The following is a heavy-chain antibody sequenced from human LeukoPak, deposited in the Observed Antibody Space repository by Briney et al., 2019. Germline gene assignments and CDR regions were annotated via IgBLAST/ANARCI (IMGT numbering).Heavy chain of an antibody. CDR2: IYYSGST. Sequence: NPSETLSLTCTVSGGSISSSSYYWGWIRQPPGKGLEWIGSIYYSGSTYYNPSLKSRVTISVDTSKNQFSLKLSSVTAADTAVYYCARIGKVVVPDYFDYWGQGTLVTVSS. D-gene: IGHD2-2*01. CDR3: ARIGKVVVPDYFDY. CDR1: GGSISSSSYY. V-gene: IGHV4-39*01. J-gene: IGHJ4*02.